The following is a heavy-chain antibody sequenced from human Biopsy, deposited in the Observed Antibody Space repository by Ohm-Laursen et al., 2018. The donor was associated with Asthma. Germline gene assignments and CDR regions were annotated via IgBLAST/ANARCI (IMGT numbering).Heavy chain of an antibody. D-gene: IGHD3-3*01. Sequence: SLRLSFAASGFTFGGYCMSWVRQVPGQGLEWVANIKHDGSEKNHVDSLKGRFTISRDNAKNLLFLQMNSLRAEDTAVYYCARTFHFWSPYHAEHYQLWGQGTLVTVSS. J-gene: IGHJ1*01. CDR2: IKHDGSEK. CDR3: ARTFHFWSPYHAEHYQL. CDR1: GFTFGGYC. V-gene: IGHV3-7*01.